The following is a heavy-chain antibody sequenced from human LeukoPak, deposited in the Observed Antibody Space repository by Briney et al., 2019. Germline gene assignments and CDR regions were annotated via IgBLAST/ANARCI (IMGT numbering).Heavy chain of an antibody. Sequence: SETLSLTCTVSGGSVSGYYWTWIRQPPGKGLEWIGYIYYSGSTNYNPSLKSRVTISVDTSKNQFPLRLSSVTAADTAVYYCAREDPQTTVPEGLDVWGQGTTVTVSS. J-gene: IGHJ6*02. V-gene: IGHV4-59*02. CDR3: AREDPQTTVPEGLDV. CDR1: GGSVSGYY. D-gene: IGHD4-17*01. CDR2: IYYSGST.